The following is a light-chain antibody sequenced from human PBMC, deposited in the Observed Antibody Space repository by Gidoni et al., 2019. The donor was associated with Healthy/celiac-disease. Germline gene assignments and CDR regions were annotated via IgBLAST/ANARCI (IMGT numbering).Light chain of an antibody. Sequence: EIVMTQSPATRAVAPGERATLSCRASQSVSSNLACYQQKPGQAPRLLIYVASTRATGIPARFSGSGSGPEFTLTISSLQSEDFAVSYCQQYNNWPLTFGGGTKVEIK. J-gene: IGKJ4*01. V-gene: IGKV3-15*01. CDR1: QSVSSN. CDR3: QQYNNWPLT. CDR2: VAS.